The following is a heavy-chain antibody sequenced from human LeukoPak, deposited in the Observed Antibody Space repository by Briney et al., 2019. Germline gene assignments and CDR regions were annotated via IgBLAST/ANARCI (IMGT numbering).Heavy chain of an antibody. Sequence: PGGSLRLPCAASGLTFSSHGMSWVRQAPGKGLEWVSAISGSGGSTYYADSVKGRFTMSRDNTKDSLYLQMNSLRVEDTAFYYCARGGYCSGGTCYTIDAWGQGILVTVSS. CDR3: ARGGYCSGGTCYTIDA. CDR2: ISGSGGST. CDR1: GLTFSSHG. D-gene: IGHD2-15*01. V-gene: IGHV3-23*01. J-gene: IGHJ5*02.